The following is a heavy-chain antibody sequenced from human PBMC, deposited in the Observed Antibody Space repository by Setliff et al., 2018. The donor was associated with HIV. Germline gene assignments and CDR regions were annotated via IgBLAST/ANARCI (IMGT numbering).Heavy chain of an antibody. V-gene: IGHV3-33*08. Sequence: GGSLRLSCAASGFSFSTYGMHWVRQAPGKGLEWVAVIWHDGSNENYADSVKGRFTISRDNSKNTLYLQMSSLRVDDTAVYYCVRWYYCVSGACYRADYWGQGTMVTVSS. CDR2: IWHDGSNE. CDR1: GFSFSTYG. J-gene: IGHJ4*02. D-gene: IGHD2-21*02. CDR3: VRWYYCVSGACYRADY.